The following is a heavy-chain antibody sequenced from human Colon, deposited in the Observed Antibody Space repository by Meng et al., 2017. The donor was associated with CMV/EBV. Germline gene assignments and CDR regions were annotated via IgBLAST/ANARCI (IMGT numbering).Heavy chain of an antibody. V-gene: IGHV3-7*01. CDR2: IKQDGSEK. J-gene: IGHJ3*02. Sequence: ETLSLTCAASGFTFSSYWMSWVRQAPGKGLEWVANIKQDGSEKYYVDSVKGRFTISRDNAKNSLYLQMNSLRAEDTAVYYCARARESGGIVVVPAAIPFAFDIWGQGTMVTVSS. CDR3: ARARESGGIVVVPAAIPFAFDI. CDR1: GFTFSSYW. D-gene: IGHD2-2*02.